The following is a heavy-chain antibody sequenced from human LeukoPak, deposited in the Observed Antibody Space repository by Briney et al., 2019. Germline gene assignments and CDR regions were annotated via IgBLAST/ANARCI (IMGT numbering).Heavy chain of an antibody. CDR2: IYYSGST. V-gene: IGHV4-59*04. D-gene: IGHD3-16*01. CDR3: ARLFGTNFDY. J-gene: IGHJ4*02. Sequence: SETLSLTCTVSGGSISSYYWSWIRQPPGKGLEWIGYIYYSGSTYYNPSLKSRVTISVDTSKNQFSLKLSSVTAADTAVYYCARLFGTNFDYWGQGTLVTVSS. CDR1: GGSISSYY.